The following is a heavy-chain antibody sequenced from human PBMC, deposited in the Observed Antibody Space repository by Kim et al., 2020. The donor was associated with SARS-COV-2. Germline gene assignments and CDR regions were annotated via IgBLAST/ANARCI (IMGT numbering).Heavy chain of an antibody. CDR2: INTNTGNP. J-gene: IGHJ4*02. CDR1: GYTFTSYA. Sequence: ASVKVSCKASGYTFTSYAMNWVRQAPGQGLEWMGWINTNTGNPTYAQGFTGRFVFSLDTSVSTAYLQISSLKAEDTAVYYCARDRSSSWYRGRKFDYWGQGTLVTVSS. CDR3: ARDRSSSWYRGRKFDY. V-gene: IGHV7-4-1*02. D-gene: IGHD6-13*01.